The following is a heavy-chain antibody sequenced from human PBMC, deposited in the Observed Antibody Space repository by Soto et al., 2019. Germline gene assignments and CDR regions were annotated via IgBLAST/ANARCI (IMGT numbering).Heavy chain of an antibody. D-gene: IGHD5-12*01. Sequence: SETLSLTCTVSGGSISSGDYYWSWIRQPPGKGLEWIGYIYYSGSTYYNPSLKSRVTISVDTSKNQFSLKLSSVTAADTAVYYCARVLRDGYNQYYFDYWGQGTLVTVSS. J-gene: IGHJ4*02. CDR2: IYYSGST. CDR3: ARVLRDGYNQYYFDY. V-gene: IGHV4-30-4*01. CDR1: GGSISSGDYY.